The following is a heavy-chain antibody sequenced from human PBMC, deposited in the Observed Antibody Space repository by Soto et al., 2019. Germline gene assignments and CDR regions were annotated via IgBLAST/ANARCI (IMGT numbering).Heavy chain of an antibody. CDR2: IKSKTDGGTT. V-gene: IGHV3-15*01. Sequence: GGSLRLSCAASGFTFSNSWMSWVRRAPGKGLEWVGRIKSKTDGGTTDYAAPVKGRFTISRDDSKNTLYLQMNSLKTEDTAVYYCTTLPYGSGSYYNYYYYMDVWGKGTTVTVSS. J-gene: IGHJ6*03. CDR3: TTLPYGSGSYYNYYYYMDV. CDR1: GFTFSNSW. D-gene: IGHD3-10*01.